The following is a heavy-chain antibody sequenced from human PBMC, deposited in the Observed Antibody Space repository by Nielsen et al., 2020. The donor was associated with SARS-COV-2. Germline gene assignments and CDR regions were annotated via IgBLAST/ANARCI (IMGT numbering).Heavy chain of an antibody. Sequence: SLKISCAASGFTFSSYGMHWVRQAPGKGLEWVAVILYDGSNKYYADSVKGRFTISRDNSKNTLYLQMNSLRAEDTAVYYCARRDSSGYLYYIDYWGQGTLVTVSS. V-gene: IGHV3-33*08. D-gene: IGHD3-22*01. CDR1: GFTFSSYG. CDR2: ILYDGSNK. CDR3: ARRDSSGYLYYIDY. J-gene: IGHJ4*02.